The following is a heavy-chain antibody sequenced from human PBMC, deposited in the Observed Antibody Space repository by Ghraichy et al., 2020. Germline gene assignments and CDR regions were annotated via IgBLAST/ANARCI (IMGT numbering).Heavy chain of an antibody. CDR1: GYTFTGYY. CDR2: INPNSGGT. D-gene: IGHD3-9*01. J-gene: IGHJ4*02. CDR3: ARDPYYDILTGYSMYDNRGY. Sequence: ASVKVSCKASGYTFTGYYMHWVRQAPGQGLEWMGWINPNSGGTNYAQKFQGRVTMTRDTSISTAYMELSRLRSDDMAVYYCARDPYYDILTGYSMYDNRGYWGQGTLVTVSS. V-gene: IGHV1-2*02.